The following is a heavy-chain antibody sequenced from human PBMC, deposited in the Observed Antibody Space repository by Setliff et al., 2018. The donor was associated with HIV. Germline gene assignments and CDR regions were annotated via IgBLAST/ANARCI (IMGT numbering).Heavy chain of an antibody. D-gene: IGHD5-12*01. CDR1: GYSISSGYY. CDR3: ARMYSGYDWSPAGARTRYFDY. J-gene: IGHJ4*02. Sequence: SETLSLTCAVSGYSISSGYYWGWIRQPPGKGLEWIGSIYHSGSTYYNPSLKSRVTISVDTSKNQFSLKLSSVTAADTAVYYGARMYSGYDWSPAGARTRYFDYWGQGTLVTVSS. V-gene: IGHV4-38-2*01. CDR2: IYHSGST.